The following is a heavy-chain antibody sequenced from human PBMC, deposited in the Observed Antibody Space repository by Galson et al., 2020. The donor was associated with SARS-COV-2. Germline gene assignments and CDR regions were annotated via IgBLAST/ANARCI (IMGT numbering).Heavy chain of an antibody. V-gene: IGHV4-39*07. Sequence: ASETLSLTCSVSGGSINSNTYYWGWIRQPPGKGLEWIATIYYTGSTYSNPSLKSRVTLSVDTSKNHFSLKLTSVTAADTAVYYCARSTEYYDSSGYYPPSWCDPWGQGTLVTVSS. J-gene: IGHJ5*02. D-gene: IGHD3-22*01. CDR1: GGSINSNTYY. CDR2: IYYTGST. CDR3: ARSTEYYDSSGYYPPSWCDP.